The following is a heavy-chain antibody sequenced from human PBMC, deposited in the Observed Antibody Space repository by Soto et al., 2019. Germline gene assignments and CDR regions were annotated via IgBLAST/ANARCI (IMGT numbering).Heavy chain of an antibody. J-gene: IGHJ4*02. CDR3: AKAPDPYYCSSTSCLNDY. D-gene: IGHD2-2*01. Sequence: GGSLRLSCAASGFTFSSYAMSWVRQAPGKGLEWVSAISGSGGSTYYADSVKGRFTISRDNSKNTLYLQMNSLRAEDTAVYYCAKAPDPYYCSSTSCLNDYWGQGTLVTVSS. CDR1: GFTFSSYA. V-gene: IGHV3-23*01. CDR2: ISGSGGST.